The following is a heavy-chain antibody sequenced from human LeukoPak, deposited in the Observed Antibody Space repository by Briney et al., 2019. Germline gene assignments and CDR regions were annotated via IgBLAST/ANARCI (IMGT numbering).Heavy chain of an antibody. V-gene: IGHV4-59*11. CDR2: IYYSGST. Sequence: PSETLSLTCTVSGGSISSHYWSWIRQPPGKGLEWIGYIYYSGSTNYNPSLKSRVTISVDTSKNQFSLKLSSVTAADTAVYYCARDPGGYNSLWGLDYWGQGTLVTVSS. CDR1: GGSISSHY. CDR3: ARDPGGYNSLWGLDY. D-gene: IGHD5-24*01. J-gene: IGHJ4*02.